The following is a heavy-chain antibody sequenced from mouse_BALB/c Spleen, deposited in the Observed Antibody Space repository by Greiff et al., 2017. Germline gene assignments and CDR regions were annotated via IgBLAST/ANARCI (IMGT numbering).Heavy chain of an antibody. CDR3: ARERGDYYGKFAY. CDR1: GFNIKDYY. J-gene: IGHJ3*01. V-gene: IGHV14-1*02. CDR2: IDPENGNT. Sequence: EVMLVESGAELVRPGALVKLSCKASGFNIKDYYMHWVKQRPEQGLEWIGWIDPENGNTIYDPKFQGKASITADTSSNTAYLQLSSLTSEDTAVYYCARERGDYYGKFAYWGQGTLVTVSA. D-gene: IGHD1-1*01.